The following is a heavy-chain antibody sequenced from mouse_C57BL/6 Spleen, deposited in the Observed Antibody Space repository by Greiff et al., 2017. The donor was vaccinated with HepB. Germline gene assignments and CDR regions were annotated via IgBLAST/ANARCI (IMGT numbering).Heavy chain of an antibody. CDR1: GYTFTSYW. V-gene: IGHV1-52*01. J-gene: IGHJ4*01. D-gene: IGHD4-1*01. CDR2: IDPSDSET. Sequence: QVHVKQPGAELVRPGSSVKLSCKASGYTFTSYWMHWVKQRPIQGLEWIGNIDPSDSETHYNQKFKDKATLTVDKSSSTAYMQLSSLTSEDSAVYYCARYTGGYAMDYWGQGTSVTVSS. CDR3: ARYTGGYAMDY.